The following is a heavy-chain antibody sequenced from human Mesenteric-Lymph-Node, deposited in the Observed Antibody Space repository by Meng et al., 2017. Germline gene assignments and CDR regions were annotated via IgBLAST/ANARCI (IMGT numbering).Heavy chain of an antibody. CDR3: ASMAYYYDSSGYYPEYNWFDP. D-gene: IGHD3-22*01. Sequence: GGSLRLSCAASGFTFSSYAMSWVRQAPGKGLEWVANIKQDGSEKYYVDSVKGRFTISRDNAKNSLYLQMNSLRAEDTAVYYCASMAYYYDSSGYYPEYNWFDPWGQGTLVTVSS. CDR1: GFTFSSYA. V-gene: IGHV3-7*01. CDR2: IKQDGSEK. J-gene: IGHJ5*02.